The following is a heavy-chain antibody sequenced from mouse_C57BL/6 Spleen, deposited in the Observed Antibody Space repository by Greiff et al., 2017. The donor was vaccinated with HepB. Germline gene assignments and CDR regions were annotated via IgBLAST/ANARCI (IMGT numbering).Heavy chain of an antibody. CDR3: ARGAYDGYYVPFDY. D-gene: IGHD2-3*01. CDR2: ISSGSSTI. J-gene: IGHJ2*01. V-gene: IGHV5-17*01. Sequence: EVHLVESGGGLVKPGGSLKLSCAASGFTFSDYGMHWVRQAPEKGLEWVAYISSGSSTIYYADTVKGRFTISSDNAKNTLFLQMTSLRSEDTAMYYCARGAYDGYYVPFDYWGQGTTLTVSS. CDR1: GFTFSDYG.